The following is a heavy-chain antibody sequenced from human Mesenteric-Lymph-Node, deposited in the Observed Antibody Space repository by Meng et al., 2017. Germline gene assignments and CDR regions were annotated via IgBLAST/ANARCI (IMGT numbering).Heavy chain of an antibody. D-gene: IGHD3-22*01. CDR2: INQSGST. CDR1: GGYLIVDD. J-gene: IGHJ4*02. CDR3: ARGFPYYDNSGYYLVY. Sequence: QVQRPRWVACLVRPSVPLSFASTLYGGYLIVDDWNWIRQPPRMGLCWIWNINQSGSTNYNPSLKSRVTISVVPSKTQFSLKLSSVPAADTAVYYCARGFPYYDNSGYYLVYWGQGTLVTVSS. V-gene: IGHV4-34*02.